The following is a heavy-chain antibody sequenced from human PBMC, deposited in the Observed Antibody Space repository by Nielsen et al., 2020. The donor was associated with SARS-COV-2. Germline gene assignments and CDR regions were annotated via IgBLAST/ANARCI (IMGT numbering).Heavy chain of an antibody. CDR1: GGTFSSYA. CDR3: ARYIQVLRFLEWLPNYYYGMDV. V-gene: IGHV1-69*13. CDR2: IIPIFGTA. Sequence: VQVSCKASGGTFSSYAISWVRQAPGQGLEWMGGIIPIFGTANYAQKFQGRVTITADESTSTAYMELSSLRSEDTAVYYCARYIQVLRFLEWLPNYYYGMDVWGQGTTVTVSS. D-gene: IGHD3-3*01. J-gene: IGHJ6*02.